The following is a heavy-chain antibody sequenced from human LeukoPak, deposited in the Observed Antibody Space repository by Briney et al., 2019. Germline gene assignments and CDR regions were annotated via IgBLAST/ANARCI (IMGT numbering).Heavy chain of an antibody. CDR2: INHSGST. CDR3: ARGFGSGSYFLFAYRGTPNYYGMDV. CDR1: GGSFSGYY. V-gene: IGHV4-34*01. D-gene: IGHD3-10*01. J-gene: IGHJ6*02. Sequence: PSETLSLTCAVYGGSFSGYYWSWIRQPPGKGLEWIGEINHSGSTNYNPSLKSRVTISVDTSKNQLSLKLSSVTAADTAVYYCARGFGSGSYFLFAYRGTPNYYGMDVWGQGTTVTVSS.